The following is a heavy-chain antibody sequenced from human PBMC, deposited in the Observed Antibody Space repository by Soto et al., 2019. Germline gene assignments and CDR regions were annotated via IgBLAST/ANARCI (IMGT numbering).Heavy chain of an antibody. V-gene: IGHV3-30-3*01. J-gene: IGHJ4*02. CDR3: ARSSGVSTPDFDY. CDR2: ISHDGSIK. CDR1: GFTFTLYA. D-gene: IGHD3-10*01. Sequence: AGGSLRLSCAASGFTFTLYAIHWVRQAPGKGLEWVAVISHDGSIKYYTDSVKGRFTISRDNSLHTVYLQMNSLGPEDTAVYFCARSSGVSTPDFDYWGQGALVTVSS.